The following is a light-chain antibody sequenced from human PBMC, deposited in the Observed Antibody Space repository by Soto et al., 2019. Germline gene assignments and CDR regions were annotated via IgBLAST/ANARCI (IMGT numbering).Light chain of an antibody. Sequence: QSVLTQPASVFGSPGQSITISCTGTSSDVGGYNYVSWYQQHPGKAPKLMIYEVSNRPSGVSNRFSGSKSGNTASLTISGLQAEDEADYYCSSYTSSSTFHVFGTGTKLTVL. J-gene: IGLJ1*01. CDR2: EVS. V-gene: IGLV2-14*01. CDR1: SSDVGGYNY. CDR3: SSYTSSSTFHV.